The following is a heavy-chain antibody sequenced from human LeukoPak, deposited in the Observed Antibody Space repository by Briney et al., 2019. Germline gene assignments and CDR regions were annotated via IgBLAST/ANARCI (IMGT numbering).Heavy chain of an antibody. CDR1: GFTFSEYT. J-gene: IGHJ3*01. CDR3: AREFTIFGVVIQRYDAFDV. Sequence: PGGSLRLSCAASGFTFSEYTIHWVRQAPGKGLEWVAVMSNDGSIKKYASSVKGRFTISRDNSKSMLYLQMDSLRAEDTAVYYCAREFTIFGVVIQRYDAFDVWGQGTMVTVSS. CDR2: MSNDGSIK. V-gene: IGHV3-30-3*01. D-gene: IGHD3-3*01.